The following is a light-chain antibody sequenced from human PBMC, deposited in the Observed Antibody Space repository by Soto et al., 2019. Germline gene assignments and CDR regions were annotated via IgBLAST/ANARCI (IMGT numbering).Light chain of an antibody. CDR2: YDS. CDR1: NIGSKS. J-gene: IGLJ2*01. V-gene: IGLV3-21*04. Sequence: SYELTQPPSVSVAPGKTARITCGGNNIGSKSVHWYQQKPGQAPVLVIYYDSDRPSGIPERFSGSNSGNTATLTISRVEAXXXAXXYXQVWDSSSDHVVFGGGTKVTVL. CDR3: QVWDSSSDHVV.